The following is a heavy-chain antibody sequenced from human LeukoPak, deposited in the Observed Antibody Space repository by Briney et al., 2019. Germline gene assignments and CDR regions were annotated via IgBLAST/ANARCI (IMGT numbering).Heavy chain of an antibody. CDR3: AKRGDSSGYYL. V-gene: IGHV3-23*01. Sequence: GGSLRLSCAASGFTFSSYAMSWVCQAPGKGLEWVSAISGSGGSTYYADSVKGRFTISRDNSKNTLYLQMNSLRAEDTAVYYCAKRGDSSGYYLWGQGTLVTVSS. CDR1: GFTFSSYA. J-gene: IGHJ5*02. D-gene: IGHD3-22*01. CDR2: ISGSGGST.